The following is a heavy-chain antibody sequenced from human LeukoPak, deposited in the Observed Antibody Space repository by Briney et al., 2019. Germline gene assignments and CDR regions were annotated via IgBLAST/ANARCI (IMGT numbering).Heavy chain of an antibody. CDR2: TYYRSKWYI. J-gene: IGHJ5*02. D-gene: IGHD3-10*01. Sequence: SQTLSLTCAISGDSVSSYTAGWNWIRQSPSRGLEWLGRTYYRSKWYIDYAVSVKSRISINPDTSKNQFPLQLDSVIPEDTAVYYCTGGGLVRGGTHWFDPWGQGILVTVSS. V-gene: IGHV6-1*01. CDR3: TGGGLVRGGTHWFDP. CDR1: GDSVSSYTAG.